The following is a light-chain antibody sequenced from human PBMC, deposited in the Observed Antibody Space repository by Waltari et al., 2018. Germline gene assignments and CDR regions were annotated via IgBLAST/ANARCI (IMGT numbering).Light chain of an antibody. CDR1: QSVLYSSNNENY. Sequence: DIVMTQSPDSLAVSLGERATINCKSSQSVLYSSNNENYLAWYQQKPGQPPKLLIYWASARTSGVPDRFSGSGSVTDFTLTISSLQAEDVAVYYCQQYYSIPPAFGQGTKLEIQ. J-gene: IGKJ2*01. V-gene: IGKV4-1*01. CDR2: WAS. CDR3: QQYYSIPPA.